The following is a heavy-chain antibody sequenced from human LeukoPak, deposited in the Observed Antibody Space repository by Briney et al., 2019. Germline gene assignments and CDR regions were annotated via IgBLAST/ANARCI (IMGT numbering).Heavy chain of an antibody. CDR3: ARHGWYSSGWFDY. Sequence: SETLSLTCTVSGGSISSSTYYCGWVRQPPGKGLEWIGSIYYGGSTYYNSSLKSRVTISVDISKNQFSLKVSSVTAADTAVYYCARHGWYSSGWFDYWGQGTLVTVSS. D-gene: IGHD6-19*01. CDR1: GGSISSSTYY. CDR2: IYYGGST. J-gene: IGHJ4*02. V-gene: IGHV4-39*01.